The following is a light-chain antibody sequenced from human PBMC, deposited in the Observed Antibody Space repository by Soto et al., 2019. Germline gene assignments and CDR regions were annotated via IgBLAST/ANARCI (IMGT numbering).Light chain of an antibody. CDR2: AAS. CDR3: QQYNNLPL. Sequence: KQSPSTLSLSNREGVTLSCRASQSVTVNSLAWYQQKPGQAPRLLIYAASTRAAAVPDRFSGSGSGTEFTLTISSLQSEDFAVYYCQQYNNLPLFGPGTKVANK. V-gene: IGKV3D-15*01. J-gene: IGKJ3*01. CDR1: QSVTVN.